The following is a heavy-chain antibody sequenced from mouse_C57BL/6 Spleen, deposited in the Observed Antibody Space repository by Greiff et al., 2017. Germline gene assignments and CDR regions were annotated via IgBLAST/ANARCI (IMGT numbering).Heavy chain of an antibody. V-gene: IGHV5-16*01. CDR2: INYDGSST. Sequence: EVQRVESEGGLVQPGSSMKLSCTASGFTFSDYYMAWVRQVPEKGLEWVANINYDGSSTYYLDSLKSRFIISRDNAKNILYLQMSSLKSEDTATYYCAREGEGDAMDYWGQGTSVTVSS. J-gene: IGHJ4*01. CDR3: AREGEGDAMDY. CDR1: GFTFSDYY.